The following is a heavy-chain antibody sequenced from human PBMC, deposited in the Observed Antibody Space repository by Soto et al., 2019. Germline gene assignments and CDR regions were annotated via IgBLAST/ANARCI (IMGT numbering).Heavy chain of an antibody. Sequence: NPSETLSLTCTVSGGSISSYYWSWIRQPPGKGLEWIGRIFSSGSTSFNPSLESRVAMSVDTSKNHFSLNLSSVTAADMAVYYCAREGSYSAYNFAHGIQLWSFDFWGQGALVTVSS. CDR1: GGSISSYY. CDR2: IFSSGST. J-gene: IGHJ4*02. V-gene: IGHV4-4*07. D-gene: IGHD5-12*01. CDR3: AREGSYSAYNFAHGIQLWSFDF.